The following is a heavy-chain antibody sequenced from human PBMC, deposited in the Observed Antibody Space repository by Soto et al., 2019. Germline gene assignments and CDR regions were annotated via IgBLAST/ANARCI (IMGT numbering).Heavy chain of an antibody. CDR2: IHMTHNVI. Sequence: EVQLVESGGELVQPGGSLRLSCAASGFNFPTYAMNWVRQAPGKGLEWLSFIHMTHNVIFYADSVRGRFTISRDNAKDSLNLQMNSLRVEDTAVYYCVSDSDGDLDFDYWGQGTLVTVSS. V-gene: IGHV3-48*01. CDR1: GFNFPTYA. D-gene: IGHD4-17*01. J-gene: IGHJ4*02. CDR3: VSDSDGDLDFDY.